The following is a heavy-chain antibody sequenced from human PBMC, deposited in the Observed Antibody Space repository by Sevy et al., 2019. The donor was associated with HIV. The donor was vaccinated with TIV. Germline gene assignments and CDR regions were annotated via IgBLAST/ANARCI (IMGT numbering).Heavy chain of an antibody. CDR2: IYWNDDM. CDR3: AHSRYSSSTSCYDYYYYGMGV. D-gene: IGHD2-2*01. Sequence: SGPTLVNPTQTLTLTCTFSGFSLSTSGVGVGWIRQPPGKALEWLALIYWNDDMRYSPSLKSRLTITKDTSKNQVVLTMTNMDPVDTSTYYCAHSRYSSSTSCYDYYYYGMGVWGQGTTVTLSS. J-gene: IGHJ6*02. V-gene: IGHV2-5*01. CDR1: GFSLSTSGVG.